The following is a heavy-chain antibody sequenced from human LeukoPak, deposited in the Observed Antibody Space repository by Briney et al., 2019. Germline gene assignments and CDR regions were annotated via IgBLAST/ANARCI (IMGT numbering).Heavy chain of an antibody. CDR3: ARVGSGQQLVRQYAFDI. Sequence: SETLSLTCTVSGGSISSYYWSWIRQPPGKGLEWIGYIYYSGSTNHNPSLKSRVTISVDTSKNQFSLKLSSVTAADTAVYYCARVGSGQQLVRQYAFDIWGQGTMVTVSS. J-gene: IGHJ3*02. CDR2: IYYSGST. CDR1: GGSISSYY. V-gene: IGHV4-59*01. D-gene: IGHD6-13*01.